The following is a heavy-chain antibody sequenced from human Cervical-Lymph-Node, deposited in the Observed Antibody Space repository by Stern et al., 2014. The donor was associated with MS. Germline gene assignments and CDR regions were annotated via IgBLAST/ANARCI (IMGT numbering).Heavy chain of an antibody. CDR3: ITGAKDWHGLDV. D-gene: IGHD1/OR15-1a*01. J-gene: IGHJ6*02. CDR1: GFTFSDYW. CDR2: IFRDWRSS. Sequence: MQLVESGGGIVQPGGSLRLSCATSGFTFSDYWMHWVRQAPGQGPMWVSRIFRDWRSSDYAEYLQGRFTLSSKHAKSTASLDMNNLRAEDTAVYYCITGAKDWHGLDVWGQGTTVTVSS. V-gene: IGHV3-74*02.